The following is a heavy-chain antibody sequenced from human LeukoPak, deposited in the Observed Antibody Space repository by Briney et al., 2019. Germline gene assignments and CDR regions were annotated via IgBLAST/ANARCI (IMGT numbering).Heavy chain of an antibody. D-gene: IGHD3-10*01. CDR1: GFTFSSYA. V-gene: IGHV3-23*01. CDR3: AKGGAYRSGRYCDY. J-gene: IGHJ4*02. Sequence: GGSLRLSCAASGFTFSSYAMSWVRQAPGKGLEWVSAISGGGSTYYADSVKGRFTISRDSSKNTLYLQMNSLRAEDTAVYYCAKGGAYRSGRYCDYWGQGTLVTVSS. CDR2: ISGGGST.